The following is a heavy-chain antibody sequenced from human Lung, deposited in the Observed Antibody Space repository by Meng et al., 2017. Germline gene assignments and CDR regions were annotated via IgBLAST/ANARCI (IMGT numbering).Heavy chain of an antibody. Sequence: QVLLQQWGEGLLNPSVILCLTCVFSGGSFTDYYWSWIRQPPGKGLEWIGEINHSGSTNYNPSLESRATISVDTSQNNLSLKLSSVTAADSAVYYCARGPTTMAHDFDYWGQGTLVTVSS. V-gene: IGHV4-34*01. CDR2: INHSGST. CDR3: ARGPTTMAHDFDY. J-gene: IGHJ4*02. CDR1: GGSFTDYY. D-gene: IGHD4-11*01.